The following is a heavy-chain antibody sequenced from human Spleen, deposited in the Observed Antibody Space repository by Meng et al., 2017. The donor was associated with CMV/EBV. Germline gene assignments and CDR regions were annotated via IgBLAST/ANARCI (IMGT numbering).Heavy chain of an antibody. V-gene: IGHV4-31*03. CDR2: IYYSGST. CDR3: ARGTVSSGWYVDY. Sequence: LRLSCTVSGGSISSGGYYWSWIRQHPGKGLEWIGYIYYSGSTYYNPSLKSRVTISVDTSKNQFSLKLSSVTAADTAVYYCARGTVSSGWYVDYWGQGTLVTVSS. CDR1: GGSISSGGYY. J-gene: IGHJ4*02. D-gene: IGHD6-19*01.